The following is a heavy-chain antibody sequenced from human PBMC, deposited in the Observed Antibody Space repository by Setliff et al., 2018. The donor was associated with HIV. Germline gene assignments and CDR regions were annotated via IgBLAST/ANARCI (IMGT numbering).Heavy chain of an antibody. Sequence: PSETLSLTCAVSGYSIRDNFFWGWVRQPPGKGLEWIGSIFYTGTTYYNPSLKSRVTLSLDTSKNQFSLGLTSVTAADTAVYYCARHDCGGDCSINWFDPWGQGTLVTVSA. D-gene: IGHD2-21*02. CDR1: GYSIRDNFF. CDR3: ARHDCGGDCSINWFDP. J-gene: IGHJ5*02. V-gene: IGHV4-38-2*01. CDR2: IFYTGTT.